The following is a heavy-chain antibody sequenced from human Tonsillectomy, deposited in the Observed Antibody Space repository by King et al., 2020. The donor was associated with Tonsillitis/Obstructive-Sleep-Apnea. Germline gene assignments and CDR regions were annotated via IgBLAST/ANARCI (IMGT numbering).Heavy chain of an antibody. J-gene: IGHJ4*02. V-gene: IGHV3-15*07. CDR1: GFTFSNAW. D-gene: IGHD3-10*01. CDR3: TTDRGHLRFGEPYDN. CDR2: IKSKTDGGTT. Sequence: VQLVESGGGLVKPGGSLRLSCAASGFTFSNAWMNWVRQAPGKGLEWVGRIKSKTDGGTTDYAAPVKGRFTISRDDSKNTLYLQMNSLKTEDTAVYYCTTDRGHLRFGEPYDNWGQGTLFTLS.